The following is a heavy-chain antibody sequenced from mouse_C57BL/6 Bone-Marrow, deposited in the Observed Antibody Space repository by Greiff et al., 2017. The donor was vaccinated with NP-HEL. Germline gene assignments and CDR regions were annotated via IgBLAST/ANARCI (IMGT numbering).Heavy chain of an antibody. Sequence: QVQLQQPGAELVMPGASVKLSCKASGYTFTSYWMHWVKQRPGPGLEWIGEIDPSDSYTNYNQKFKGKSTLTVDKSSSTAYMQLSSLTSEDSAVYYCARDYYGSSYYWYFDVWGTGTTVTVSS. V-gene: IGHV1-69*01. D-gene: IGHD1-1*01. CDR3: ARDYYGSSYYWYFDV. J-gene: IGHJ1*03. CDR2: IDPSDSYT. CDR1: GYTFTSYW.